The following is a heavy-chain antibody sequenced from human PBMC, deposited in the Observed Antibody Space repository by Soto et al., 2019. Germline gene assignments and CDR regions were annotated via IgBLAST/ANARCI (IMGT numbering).Heavy chain of an antibody. CDR3: ARDVGSGYYIFDY. Sequence: PSETLSLTCTVSGGSISTYYWSWIRQPPGKGLEWIGYIYYSGSTNYSPSLKSRVTFSVDTSKNQFSLKLSSVTAADTAVYFCARDVGSGYYIFDYWGQATLVTVSS. J-gene: IGHJ4*02. D-gene: IGHD3-3*01. CDR1: GGSISTYY. CDR2: IYYSGST. V-gene: IGHV4-59*01.